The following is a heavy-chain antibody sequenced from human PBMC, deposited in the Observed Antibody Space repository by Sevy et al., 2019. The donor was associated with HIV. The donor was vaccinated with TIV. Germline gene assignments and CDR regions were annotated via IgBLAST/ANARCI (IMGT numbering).Heavy chain of an antibody. CDR1: GYTFTSYD. J-gene: IGHJ5*02. CDR2: MNPNSGNT. D-gene: IGHD1-1*01. CDR3: ARGDFPFSATTYRRFWFDP. V-gene: IGHV1-8*01. Sequence: ASVKVSCKASGYTFTSYDINWVRQATGQGLEWMGWMNPNSGNTGYAQKFQGRVTMTRNTSISTAYMELSSLRSEDTAVYYCARGDFPFSATTYRRFWFDPWGQGNLVTVSS.